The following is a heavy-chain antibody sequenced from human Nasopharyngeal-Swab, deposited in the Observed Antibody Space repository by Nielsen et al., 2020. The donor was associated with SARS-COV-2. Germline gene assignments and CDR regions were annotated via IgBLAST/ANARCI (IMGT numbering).Heavy chain of an antibody. Sequence: SETLSLTCAVSGGSISSYYWSWIRQPPGKGLEWLGYISYSGSTNYNPSLKSRVSMSVDTSKNHFSLKLSSVTAADTAVYYCARGFDYWGQGALVTVSS. CDR1: GGSISSYY. CDR2: ISYSGST. V-gene: IGHV4-59*13. CDR3: ARGFDY. J-gene: IGHJ4*02.